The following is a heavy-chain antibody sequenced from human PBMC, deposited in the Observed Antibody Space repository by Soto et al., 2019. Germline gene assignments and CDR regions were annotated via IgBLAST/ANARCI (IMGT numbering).Heavy chain of an antibody. CDR1: GGTFRTNA. CDR3: ATYKGRLQLGGNSYYIMDV. D-gene: IGHD1-1*01. CDR2: IIPIFPTP. V-gene: IGHV1-69*12. Sequence: QVQLVQSGAEVKKPGSSVKISCKASGGTFRTNAFSWVRQAPGQGLEWMGGIIPIFPTPDYAQKFQGRVTICADESRTTTYMELSSLISDDTAIYSCATYKGRLQLGGNSYYIMDVWGQGTTVTVSS. J-gene: IGHJ6*02.